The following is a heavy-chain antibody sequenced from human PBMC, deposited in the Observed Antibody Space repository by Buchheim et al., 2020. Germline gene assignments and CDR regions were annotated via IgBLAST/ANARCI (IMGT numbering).Heavy chain of an antibody. CDR3: ARDLRVRQTYTTQYSSSSGWFDP. V-gene: IGHV4-61*01. J-gene: IGHJ5*02. D-gene: IGHD6-6*01. CDR2: IYYSGST. Sequence: QVQLQESGPGLVKPSETLSLTCTVSGGSVSSGSYYWSWIRQPPGKGLEWIGYIYYSGSTNYNPSLKSRVTISVDTSKNQFSLKLSSVTAADTAVYYCARDLRVRQTYTTQYSSSSGWFDPWGQGTL. CDR1: GGSVSSGSYY.